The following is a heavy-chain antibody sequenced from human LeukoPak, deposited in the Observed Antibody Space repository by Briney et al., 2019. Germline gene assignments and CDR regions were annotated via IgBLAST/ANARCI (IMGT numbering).Heavy chain of an antibody. Sequence: KPSETLSLTCAVSGGSISSGGYSWSWIRQPPGKGLEWIGYIYYSGSTYYNPSLKSRVTISVDTSKNQFSLKLSSVTAADTAVYYCARAQRHYCSSTSCYGYYYYYYMDVWGKGTTVTISS. CDR3: ARAQRHYCSSTSCYGYYYYYYMDV. J-gene: IGHJ6*03. V-gene: IGHV4-30-4*07. D-gene: IGHD2-2*01. CDR1: GGSISSGGYS. CDR2: IYYSGST.